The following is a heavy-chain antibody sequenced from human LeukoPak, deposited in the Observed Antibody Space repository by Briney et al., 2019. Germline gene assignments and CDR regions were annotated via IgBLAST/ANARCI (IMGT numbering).Heavy chain of an antibody. Sequence: GGSLRLSCAASGFTFSSYWMHWVRQAPGKGLVWVSRINGDGSSTSYADSVKGRFTISRDNAKNTLYLQMNSLRAEDTAVYYCARAPKDYDFWSGYYDYWGQGTLVTVSS. CDR3: ARAPKDYDFWSGYYDY. D-gene: IGHD3-3*01. CDR2: INGDGSST. J-gene: IGHJ4*02. CDR1: GFTFSSYW. V-gene: IGHV3-74*01.